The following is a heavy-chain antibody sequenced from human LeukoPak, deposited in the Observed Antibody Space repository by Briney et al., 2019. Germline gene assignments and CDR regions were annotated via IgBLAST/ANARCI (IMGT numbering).Heavy chain of an antibody. Sequence: ASVRVSCKASGCTFTSYGISWVRQAPGQGFEWMGWISGYNGDTHYAQKFQGRLTVTTEASTSTVYMDLRSLRSDDTAVYFRGRAPPGVEAGTLDYWGQGTLIAVSS. CDR2: ISGYNGDT. J-gene: IGHJ4*02. V-gene: IGHV1-18*01. CDR3: GRAPPGVEAGTLDY. CDR1: GCTFTSYG. D-gene: IGHD1-7*01.